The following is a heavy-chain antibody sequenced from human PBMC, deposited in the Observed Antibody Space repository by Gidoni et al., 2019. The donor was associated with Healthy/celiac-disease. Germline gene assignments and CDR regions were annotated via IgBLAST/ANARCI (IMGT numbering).Heavy chain of an antibody. J-gene: IGHJ4*02. CDR1: GGPISSYY. CDR2: IYYSGST. Sequence: QVQLQESGPGLVKPSETLSLTCPVSGGPISSYYWSWIRQPPGKGLEWIGYIYYSGSTNYIPSLKSRVTISVDTSKNQFSRKLSSVTAADTAVYYCARGGRGYFDYWGQGTLVTVSS. V-gene: IGHV4-59*01. D-gene: IGHD3-10*01. CDR3: ARGGRGYFDY.